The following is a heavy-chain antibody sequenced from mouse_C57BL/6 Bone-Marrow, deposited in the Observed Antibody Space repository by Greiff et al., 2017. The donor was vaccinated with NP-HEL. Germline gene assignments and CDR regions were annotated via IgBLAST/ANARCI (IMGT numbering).Heavy chain of an antibody. CDR1: GYTFTSYW. CDR2: IYPGSGST. J-gene: IGHJ4*01. Sequence: LQESGAELVKPGASVKMSCKASGYTFTSYWITWVKQRPGQGLEWIGDIYPGSGSTNYNEKFKSKATLTVDTSSSTAYMQLSSLTSEDSAVYYCARSEILRPYYAMDYWGQGTSVTVSS. CDR3: ARSEILRPYYAMDY. V-gene: IGHV1-55*01. D-gene: IGHD1-1*01.